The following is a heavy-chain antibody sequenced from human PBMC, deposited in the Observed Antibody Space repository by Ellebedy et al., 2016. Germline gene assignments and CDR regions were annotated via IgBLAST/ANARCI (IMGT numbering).Heavy chain of an antibody. V-gene: IGHV3-9*01. J-gene: IGHJ4*02. CDR1: GFTFDDYA. CDR3: AKDNRGSGSFDY. CDR2: ISWNSGSI. Sequence: GGSLRLSCAASGFTFDDYAMHWVRQAPGKGLEWVSGISWNSGSIGYADSVKGRFTISRDNAKNSPYLQMNSLRAEDTALYYCAKDNRGSGSFDYWGQGTLVTVSS. D-gene: IGHD3-10*01.